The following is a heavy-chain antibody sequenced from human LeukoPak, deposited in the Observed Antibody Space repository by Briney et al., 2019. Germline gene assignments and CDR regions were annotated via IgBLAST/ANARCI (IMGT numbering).Heavy chain of an antibody. Sequence: SETLSLTCTVSGVSISSSNSYWGWIRQPPGKGLEWIGSIYYSGSTYYNPSLKSRVTISVDTSKNQFSLKLSSVTAADTAVYYCARGPDDAFDIWGQGTTVTVSS. V-gene: IGHV4-39*07. CDR1: GVSISSSNSY. CDR2: IYYSGST. CDR3: ARGPDDAFDI. J-gene: IGHJ3*02.